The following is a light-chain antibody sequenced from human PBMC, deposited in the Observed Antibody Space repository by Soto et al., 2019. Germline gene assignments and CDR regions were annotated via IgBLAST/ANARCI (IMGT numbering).Light chain of an antibody. CDR2: ASS. V-gene: IGKV1-39*01. J-gene: IGKJ2*01. CDR1: QNIRTY. CDR3: QQTYSVLPYT. Sequence: DIQMTQSPSSLSASIGDRVTITCRASQNIRTYLNWYQQKPGKAPDLLVFASSNLQTGVPSRFXGGGSGTDFTLTISSLQPEDFATYYCQQTYSVLPYTFGQGTKLEIK.